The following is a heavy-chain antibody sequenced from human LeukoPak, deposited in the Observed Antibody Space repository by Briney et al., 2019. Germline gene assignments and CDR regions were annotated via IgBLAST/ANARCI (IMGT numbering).Heavy chain of an antibody. V-gene: IGHV4-39*01. CDR2: IYYSGST. J-gene: IGHJ2*01. CDR3: ASSVVTATWYFDH. CDR1: GGSISSSSYY. Sequence: SEALSLTCTVSGGSISSSSYYWGWIRQPPGKGLEWIGSIYYSGSTYYNPSLKSRVTISVDTSKNQFSLKLSSVTAADTAVYYCASSVVTATWYFDHWGRGTLVTVSS. D-gene: IGHD2-21*02.